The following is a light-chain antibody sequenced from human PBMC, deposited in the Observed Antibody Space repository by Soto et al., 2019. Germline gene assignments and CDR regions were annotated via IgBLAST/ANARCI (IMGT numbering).Light chain of an antibody. J-gene: IGLJ2*01. CDR1: SSDVGGYNY. Sequence: QSALTQPASVSGSPGQSITISCTGTSSDVGGYNYDSWYQQHPGKAPKLMIYDVSNRPSGVSNRFSGSKSGNTASLTISGLQAEDEADYYCSSYTSSILFGGGTKLTVL. V-gene: IGLV2-14*01. CDR3: SSYTSSIL. CDR2: DVS.